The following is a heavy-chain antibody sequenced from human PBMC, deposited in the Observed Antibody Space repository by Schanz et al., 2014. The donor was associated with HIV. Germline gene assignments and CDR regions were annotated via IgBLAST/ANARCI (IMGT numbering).Heavy chain of an antibody. V-gene: IGHV1-2*02. J-gene: IGHJ4*02. Sequence: QVQLVQSGAEVKKPGASVKVSCKASGYTFIGYYMHWVRQAPGQGLEWMGWINPDNAGTNYAQKFQGRVTMTRDTSISTAFMELSRLRSDDTAVYYCATGRNYYGHGSYGFDYWGQGTLVTVSS. CDR2: INPDNAGT. CDR3: ATGRNYYGHGSYGFDY. D-gene: IGHD3-10*01. CDR1: GYTFIGYY.